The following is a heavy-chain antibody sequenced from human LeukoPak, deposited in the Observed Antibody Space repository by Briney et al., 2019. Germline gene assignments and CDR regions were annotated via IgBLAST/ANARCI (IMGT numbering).Heavy chain of an antibody. D-gene: IGHD1-26*01. V-gene: IGHV3-74*01. J-gene: IGHJ4*02. CDR1: GFTFSDYY. CDR3: ARGASGSYYVDY. Sequence: GGSLRLSCAASGFTFSDYYMSWIRQAPGKGLVWVSRVNTDESRTNYADSVKGRFTISRDNAKNTVYLQMNSLRAEDTAVYYCARGASGSYYVDYWGQGILVTVSS. CDR2: VNTDESRT.